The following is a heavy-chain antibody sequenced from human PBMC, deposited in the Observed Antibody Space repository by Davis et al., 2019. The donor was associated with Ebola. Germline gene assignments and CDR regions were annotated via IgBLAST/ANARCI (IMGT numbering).Heavy chain of an antibody. CDR2: INPYNGGT. V-gene: IGHV1-18*04. J-gene: IGHJ4*02. D-gene: IGHD3-22*01. CDR1: GYTFTGYY. CDR3: ARSITMIVVGYFDY. Sequence: ASVKVSCKASGYTFTGYYIQWVRRAPGQGLEWMGRINPYNGGTNYAQKLQGRVTMTTDTSTSTAYMELRSLRSDDTAVYYCARSITMIVVGYFDYWGQGTLVTVSS.